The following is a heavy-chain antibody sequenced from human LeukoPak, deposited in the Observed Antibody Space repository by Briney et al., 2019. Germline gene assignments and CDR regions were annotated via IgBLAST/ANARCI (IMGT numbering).Heavy chain of an antibody. Sequence: GASVKVSCNASGYAFTSYGISWVRHAHGQGLEWMGWISAYNGNTNYAQKLQGRVTMTTDTSTRTAYMGRRSLRSDDTAVYYCARADRPLNFDYWGQGAPVTVSS. CDR2: ISAYNGNT. J-gene: IGHJ4*02. V-gene: IGHV1-18*01. CDR3: ARADRPLNFDY. CDR1: GYAFTSYG.